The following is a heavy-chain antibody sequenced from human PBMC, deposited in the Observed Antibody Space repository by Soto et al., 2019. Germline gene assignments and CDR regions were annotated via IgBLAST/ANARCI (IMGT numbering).Heavy chain of an antibody. V-gene: IGHV3-23*01. D-gene: IGHD2-15*01. Sequence: EVQLLESGGGLVQPGGSLRLSCAASGFTFSSYAMSWVRQAPGKGLEWVSAISGSGGSTYYADSVKGRFTISRDNSKNTLYLQMNSLRAEDTAVYYCAKAGECGYCSGGSCAQDYWGQGTLVTVSS. CDR3: AKAGECGYCSGGSCAQDY. CDR2: ISGSGGST. J-gene: IGHJ4*02. CDR1: GFTFSSYA.